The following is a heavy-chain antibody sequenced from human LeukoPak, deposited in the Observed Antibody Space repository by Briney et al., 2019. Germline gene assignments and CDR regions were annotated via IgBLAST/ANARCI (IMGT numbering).Heavy chain of an antibody. CDR1: GYTFTIYD. D-gene: IGHD2/OR15-2a*01. CDR2: MNPNSGNT. V-gene: IGHV1-8*01. J-gene: IGHJ4*02. Sequence: GASVKVSCKASGYTFTIYDINWVRQATGQGLEWMGWMNPNSGNTGYAQKFQGRVTMTRHTSISTAYMELSSLRSEDTAVYYCAITPDYFTGYYFDFWGQGTLVTVSS. CDR3: AITPDYFTGYYFDF.